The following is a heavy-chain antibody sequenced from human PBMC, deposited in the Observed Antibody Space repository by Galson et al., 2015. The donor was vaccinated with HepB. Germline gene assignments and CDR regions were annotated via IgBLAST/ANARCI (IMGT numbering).Heavy chain of an antibody. CDR2: INSDGSST. D-gene: IGHD6-13*01. CDR3: ARATGSSSWYLLGY. V-gene: IGHV3-74*01. J-gene: IGHJ4*02. Sequence: SLRLSCAASGFTFSSYWMHWVRQAPGKGLVWVSRINSDGSSTSYADSVKGRFTISRDNAKNTLYLQMNSLRAEDTAVYYCARATGSSSWYLLGYWGQGTLVTVSS. CDR1: GFTFSSYW.